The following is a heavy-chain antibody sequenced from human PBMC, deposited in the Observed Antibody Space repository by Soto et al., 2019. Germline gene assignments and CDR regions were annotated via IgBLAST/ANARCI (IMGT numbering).Heavy chain of an antibody. CDR3: ARDYGSGWAVAIFLLGREFYYGMDV. J-gene: IGHJ6*02. Sequence: QVQLVQSGAEVKKPGASVKVSCKASGYTFTSYGISWVRQAPGQGLEWMGWISAYNGNTNYAQKLQGRVTMTTDTSTSTAYMELRSLRSDDTAVYYCARDYGSGWAVAIFLLGREFYYGMDVWGQGTTVTVSS. D-gene: IGHD6-19*01. CDR2: ISAYNGNT. CDR1: GYTFTSYG. V-gene: IGHV1-18*01.